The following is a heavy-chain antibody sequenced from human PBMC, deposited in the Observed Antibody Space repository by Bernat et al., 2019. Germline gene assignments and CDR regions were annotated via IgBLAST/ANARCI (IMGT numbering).Heavy chain of an antibody. CDR3: ARQGSTVVTPVDY. J-gene: IGHJ4*02. CDR2: IYYSGST. Sequence: QLQLQESGPGLVKPSETLSLTCTVSGGSISSSSYYWGWIRQPPGKRLEWIGSIYYSGSTYYNPSLKSRVTISVDTSKNQFSLKLSSVTAADTAVYYCARQGSTVVTPVDYWGQGTLVTVSS. CDR1: GGSISSSSYY. V-gene: IGHV4-39*01. D-gene: IGHD4-23*01.